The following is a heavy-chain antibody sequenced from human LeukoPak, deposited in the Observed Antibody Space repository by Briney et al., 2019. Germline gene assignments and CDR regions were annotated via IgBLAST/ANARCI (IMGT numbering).Heavy chain of an antibody. Sequence: PSETLSLTCAVYGGSFSGYYWSWIRQPPGKGLEWIGEINHSGSTNYNPSLKSRVTISVDTSKNQFSLKLSSVTAADTAVYYCGVGYSYGFYYWGQGTLVTVSS. CDR3: GVGYSYGFYY. D-gene: IGHD5-18*01. V-gene: IGHV4-34*01. CDR2: INHSGST. CDR1: GGSFSGYY. J-gene: IGHJ4*02.